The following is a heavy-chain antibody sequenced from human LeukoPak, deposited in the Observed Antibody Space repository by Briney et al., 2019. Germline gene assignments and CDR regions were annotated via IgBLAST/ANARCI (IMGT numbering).Heavy chain of an antibody. Sequence: GESLKISCKGSGYSFTTYWIGWVRQMPGKGLEWMGMIYPGDPDTGYSPSFQGHVTISADTSITTAYLQLSSLKASDTAMYYCARHIGLTTRYFDYWGQGTLVTVSS. V-gene: IGHV5-51*01. D-gene: IGHD4/OR15-4a*01. J-gene: IGHJ4*02. CDR3: ARHIGLTTRYFDY. CDR1: GYSFTTYW. CDR2: IYPGDPDT.